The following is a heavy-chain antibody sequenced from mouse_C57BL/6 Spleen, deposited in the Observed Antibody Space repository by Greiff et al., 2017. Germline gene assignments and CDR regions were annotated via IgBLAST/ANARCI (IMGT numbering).Heavy chain of an antibody. Sequence: VQLQQSGAELVKPGASVKISCKASGYAFSSYWMNWVKQRPGRGLEWIGQIYPGDGDTNYNGKFKGKATLTADKSSSTAYMQLSSLTSEDSAVYFCASVYYSNPFAYWGQGTLVTVAA. D-gene: IGHD2-5*01. CDR1: GYAFSSYW. V-gene: IGHV1-80*01. CDR2: IYPGDGDT. CDR3: ASVYYSNPFAY. J-gene: IGHJ3*01.